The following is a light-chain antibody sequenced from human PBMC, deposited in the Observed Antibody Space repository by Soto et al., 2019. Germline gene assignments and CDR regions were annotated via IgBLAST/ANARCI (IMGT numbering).Light chain of an antibody. CDR3: PQRSNWPLS. Sequence: IGLTQSPCTLSLSPGERATLSCRASQSVSSTYLAWYQQRPGQAPRLLIYGASSRATGIPARFSGSGSGTDFTLTISSLEPEEFAVYYCPQRSNWPLSFGGGTKVDIK. V-gene: IGKV3D-20*02. J-gene: IGKJ4*01. CDR2: GAS. CDR1: QSVSSTY.